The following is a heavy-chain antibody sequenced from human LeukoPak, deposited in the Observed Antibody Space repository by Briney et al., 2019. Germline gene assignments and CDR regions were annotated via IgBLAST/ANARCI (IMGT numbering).Heavy chain of an antibody. D-gene: IGHD5-12*01. CDR3: AGEGRVATIVSPSGYNWFDP. Sequence: SVKVSCKASGGTFSSYAISWVRQAPGQGLEWMGGIIPFFGTANYAQKFQGRVTITADESTSTAYMELSSLRSEDTAVYYCAGEGRVATIVSPSGYNWFDPWGQGTLVTVSS. V-gene: IGHV1-69*01. CDR2: IIPFFGTA. CDR1: GGTFSSYA. J-gene: IGHJ5*02.